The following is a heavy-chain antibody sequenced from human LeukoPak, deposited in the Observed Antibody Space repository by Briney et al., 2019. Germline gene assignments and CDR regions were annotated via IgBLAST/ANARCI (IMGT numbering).Heavy chain of an antibody. D-gene: IGHD1-1*01. CDR1: CSSITSNW. CDR2: IAPSDSYN. CDR3: ARQPEGTWFDP. V-gene: IGHV5-10-1*01. Sequence: AESLKISCNGSCSSITSNWISWVRQMPGKGLEWMGRIAPSDSYNNSRPSFHSHITISATTTITADYQLCSILKASTTALYYFARQPEGTWFDPWGQGTLVTVSS. J-gene: IGHJ5*02.